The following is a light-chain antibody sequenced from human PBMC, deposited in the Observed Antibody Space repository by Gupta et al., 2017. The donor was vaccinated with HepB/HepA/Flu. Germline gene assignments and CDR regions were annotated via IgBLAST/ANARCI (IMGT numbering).Light chain of an antibody. CDR1: SSDVGGYNY. V-gene: IGLV2-14*01. J-gene: IGLJ2*01. CDR3: SSYTSSSTPVV. CDR2: DVS. Sequence: SALTQPASVSGSPGHSLTISCTGTSSDVGGYNYVSWYQQHPGKAPKLMIYDVSNRPSGVANRFSGSKSGNTASLTIAGLQAEDEADYYCSSYTSSSTPVVFGGGTKRTVL.